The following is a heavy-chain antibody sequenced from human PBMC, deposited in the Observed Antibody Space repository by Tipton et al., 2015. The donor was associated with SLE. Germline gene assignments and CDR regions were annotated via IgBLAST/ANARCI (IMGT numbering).Heavy chain of an antibody. Sequence: TLSLTCTVSGGSISSHYWSWIRQPPGKGLEWIGYIYYSGSTNYNPSLKSRVTISVDTSKNQFSLKLSSVTAADTAVYYCARGREHQYYFDYWGQGTLVTVSS. J-gene: IGHJ4*02. CDR1: GGSISSHY. CDR2: IYYSGST. V-gene: IGHV4-59*11. D-gene: IGHD5-24*01. CDR3: ARGREHQYYFDY.